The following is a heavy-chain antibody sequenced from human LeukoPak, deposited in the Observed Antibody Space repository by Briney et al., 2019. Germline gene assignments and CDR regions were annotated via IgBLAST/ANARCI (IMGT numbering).Heavy chain of an antibody. V-gene: IGHV4-34*01. J-gene: IGHJ5*02. D-gene: IGHD3-10*01. CDR1: GGSFSGYY. Sequence: PSETLSLTCAVYGGSFSGYYWSWIRQPPRKGLEWIGEINHSGSTNYNPSLKSRVTISVDTSKNQFSLKLSSVTAADTAVYYCARCKGSGSYRYNWFDPWGQGTLVAVSS. CDR3: ARCKGSGSYRYNWFDP. CDR2: INHSGST.